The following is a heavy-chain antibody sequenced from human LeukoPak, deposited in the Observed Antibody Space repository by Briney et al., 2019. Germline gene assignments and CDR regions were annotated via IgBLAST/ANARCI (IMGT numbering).Heavy chain of an antibody. D-gene: IGHD3-22*01. J-gene: IGHJ4*02. CDR3: AGGFVDRYYFDY. Sequence: GGSLRLSCAASGFTFSTYGMHWVRQAPGKGLEWVAFIRYDGSNKYYADSVKGRFTISRDNAKNSLYLQMNSLRAEDTAVYYCAGGFVDRYYFDYWGQGTLVTVSS. CDR2: IRYDGSNK. V-gene: IGHV3-30*02. CDR1: GFTFSTYG.